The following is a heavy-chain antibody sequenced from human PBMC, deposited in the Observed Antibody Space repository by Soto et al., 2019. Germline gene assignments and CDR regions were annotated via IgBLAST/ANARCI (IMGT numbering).Heavy chain of an antibody. D-gene: IGHD5-18*01. J-gene: IGHJ4*02. V-gene: IGHV3-9*01. CDR2: ISWNSGNI. CDR1: GFTFDDYA. Sequence: EAQLEESGGALVQPGRSLRLSCAASGFTFDDYAMHWVRQVLGKGLEWVSSISWNSGNIGYADSVKGRLTTSRDNAKNSLYLQMNSLRPEDTALYYCVRSKGGYSYGTPFDYWGQGTLVTVSS. CDR3: VRSKGGYSYGTPFDY.